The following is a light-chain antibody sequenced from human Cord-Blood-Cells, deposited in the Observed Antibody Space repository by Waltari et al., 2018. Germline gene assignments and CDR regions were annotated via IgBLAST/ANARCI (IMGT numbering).Light chain of an antibody. CDR2: AAS. V-gene: IGKV1-27*01. CDR3: QKYNSAPRT. Sequence: DIQMTQFPSSLSASVGDKDTITCRASQGISTYLAWYQQKPGKVPKLLIYAASTLQSGVPSRFSGSGSGTDFTLTISSLQPEDVATYYCQKYNSAPRTFGQGTKVEIK. CDR1: QGISTY. J-gene: IGKJ1*01.